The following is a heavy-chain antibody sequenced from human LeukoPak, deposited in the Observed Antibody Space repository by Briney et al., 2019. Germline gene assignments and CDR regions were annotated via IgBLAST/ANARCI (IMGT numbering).Heavy chain of an antibody. CDR2: IYYSGSA. V-gene: IGHV4-59*08. J-gene: IGHJ4*02. D-gene: IGHD3-3*01. CDR3: ARGPEWYYFDY. CDR1: GGSISSYY. Sequence: SETLSLTCTVSGGSISSYYWSWIRQPPGKGLEWIGYIYYSGSAIYSPSPKSRVTISVDTSKNQFSLRLSSVTAADTAVYYCARGPEWYYFDYWGQGTLVTVSS.